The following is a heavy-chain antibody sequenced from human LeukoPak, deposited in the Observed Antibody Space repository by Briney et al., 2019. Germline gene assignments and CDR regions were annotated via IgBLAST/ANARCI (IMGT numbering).Heavy chain of an antibody. D-gene: IGHD2-15*01. V-gene: IGHV1-69*05. CDR2: IIPIFGTA. Sequence: SVTVSCTASGGTFSSYAISWVRQAPGQGLEWMGGIIPIFGTANYAQKFQGRVTITTDESTSTAYMELSSLRSEDTAVYYCARSVVVVVAATPPPPRDWGQGTLVTVSS. CDR1: GGTFSSYA. J-gene: IGHJ4*02. CDR3: ARSVVVVVAATPPPPRD.